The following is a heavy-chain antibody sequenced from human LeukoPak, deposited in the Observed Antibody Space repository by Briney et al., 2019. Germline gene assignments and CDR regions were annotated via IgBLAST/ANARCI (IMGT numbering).Heavy chain of an antibody. CDR1: GDSVSSNSAV. Sequence: SQTLSLTCVISGDSVSSNSAVWNWIRQSPSRGLEWLGRTYYRSEWFNDYALSVKSRITINADTSKNQFSLQLNSVTPEDTAVYYCARDWLAGNPYHAFDLWGKGTMVTVSS. CDR2: TYYRSEWFN. D-gene: IGHD3-22*01. V-gene: IGHV6-1*01. J-gene: IGHJ3*01. CDR3: ARDWLAGNPYHAFDL.